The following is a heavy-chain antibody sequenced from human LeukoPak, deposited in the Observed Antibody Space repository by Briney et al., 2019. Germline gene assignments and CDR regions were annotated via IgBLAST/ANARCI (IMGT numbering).Heavy chain of an antibody. V-gene: IGHV4-39*02. CDR1: GGSISSSSYY. CDR3: AGESYLTMATIPFDY. D-gene: IGHD5-24*01. CDR2: IYYSGST. Sequence: PSETLSLTCTVSGGSISSSSYYWGWIRQPPGEGLEWIGSIYYSGSTYYNPSLKSRVTISVDTSKNQFSLKLSSVTAADTAVYYCAGESYLTMATIPFDYWGQGTLVTVSS. J-gene: IGHJ4*02.